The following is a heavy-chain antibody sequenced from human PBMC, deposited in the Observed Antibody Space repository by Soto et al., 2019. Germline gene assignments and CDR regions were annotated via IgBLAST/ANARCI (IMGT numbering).Heavy chain of an antibody. J-gene: IGHJ5*02. D-gene: IGHD3-3*01. V-gene: IGHV4-59*01. CDR2: IYYSGST. CDR1: GGSISSYY. CDR3: ARGYYDFWSGYWRWFDP. Sequence: SETLSLTYIVSGGSISSYYCSWIPKPPVKGLEWIGYIYYSGSTNYNPSLKSRVIISLDTSKNQFSLKLSSVTAADTAVYYCARGYYDFWSGYWRWFDPWGQGTLVTVS.